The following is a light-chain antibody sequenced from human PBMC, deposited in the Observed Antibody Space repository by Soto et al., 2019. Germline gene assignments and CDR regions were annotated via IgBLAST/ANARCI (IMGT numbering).Light chain of an antibody. CDR2: GAS. Sequence: EIVMTQSPATLSVSPGERATLSCRASQSVSSNLAWYQQKPGQAPRLLIYGASTRATGIPARFSGSGSGTEFTLTISSLQSEDFAVDYCQQYNNWPPWTFGHGIKVESK. CDR1: QSVSSN. V-gene: IGKV3-15*01. J-gene: IGKJ1*01. CDR3: QQYNNWPPWT.